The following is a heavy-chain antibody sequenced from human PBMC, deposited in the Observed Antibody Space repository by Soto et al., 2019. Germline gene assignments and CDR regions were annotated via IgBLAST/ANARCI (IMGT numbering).Heavy chain of an antibody. CDR1: GFTFSSYA. D-gene: IGHD2-21*01. J-gene: IGHJ6*02. CDR2: ISYDGSNK. CDR3: ARAPYCGGDCYPQTPYYYYGMDV. Sequence: PGGSLRLSCAASGFTFSSYAMHWVRQAPGKGLEWVAVISYDGSNKYYADSVKGRFTISRDNSKNTLYLQMNSLRAEDTAVYYCARAPYCGGDCYPQTPYYYYGMDVWGQGTTVTVSS. V-gene: IGHV3-30-3*01.